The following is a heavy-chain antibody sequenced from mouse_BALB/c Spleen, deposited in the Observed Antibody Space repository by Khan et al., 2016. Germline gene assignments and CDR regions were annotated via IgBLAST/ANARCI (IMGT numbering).Heavy chain of an antibody. J-gene: IGHJ1*01. CDR3: TRSPTATRYFDV. CDR2: IRYSGST. D-gene: IGHD1-2*01. Sequence: EVQLQESGPGLVKPSQSLSLTCTVTGYSITSDYAWNWIRQFPGNKLEWMGYIRYSGSTTYNPSLKSRISITRDTSKNQFFLQLYSVTTETPATYYCTRSPTATRYFDVWGAGTTVTVSS. V-gene: IGHV3-2*02. CDR1: GYSITSDYA.